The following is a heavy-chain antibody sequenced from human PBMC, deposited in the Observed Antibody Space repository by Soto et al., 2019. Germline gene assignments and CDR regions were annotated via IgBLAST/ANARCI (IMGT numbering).Heavy chain of an antibody. CDR2: INADYGNT. CDR3: XXCIQGDXXYGMDV. D-gene: IGHD5-18*01. J-gene: IGHJ6*02. Sequence: QAQLVQSGAEVRKPGASVKVSCKASGYTFYSHSISWVRQAPGQGLEWMGRINADYGNTQYAQKFRGRVTMTTDTXXXXXXXXXXXXXXXXXXXXXXXXCIQGDXXYGMDVWGQGTTVTVSS. CDR1: GYTFYSHS. V-gene: IGHV1-18*01.